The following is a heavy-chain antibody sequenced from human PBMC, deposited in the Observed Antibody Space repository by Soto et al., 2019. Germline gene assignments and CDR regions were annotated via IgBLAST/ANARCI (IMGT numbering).Heavy chain of an antibody. Sequence: SETLSLTCSLSVGSIVSVYDYLTLIRQSPGKCLELIGYISDSGSTFYNPSLRSRLTIALDTSKNHFSLKLNSVTSADTAVYYCAKYTKPEFEPRGKGITVSVSS. CDR1: VGSIVSVYDY. V-gene: IGHV4-30-4*08. CDR3: AKYTKPEFEP. D-gene: IGHD3-10*01. CDR2: ISDSGST. J-gene: IGHJ6*04.